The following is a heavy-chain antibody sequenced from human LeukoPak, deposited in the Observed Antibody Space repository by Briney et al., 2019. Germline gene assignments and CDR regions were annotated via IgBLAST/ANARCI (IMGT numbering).Heavy chain of an antibody. J-gene: IGHJ4*02. CDR3: AREAERRVVN. CDR2: IYHSGST. V-gene: IGHV4-38-2*02. Sequence: PSETLSLTCAVSGYSISSGYYWGWIRQPPGKGLEWIGSIYHSGSTYYNPSLKSRVTISVDTSKNQFSLKLSSVTAADTAVYYCAREAERRVVNWGQGTLVTVSS. D-gene: IGHD1-1*01. CDR1: GYSISSGYY.